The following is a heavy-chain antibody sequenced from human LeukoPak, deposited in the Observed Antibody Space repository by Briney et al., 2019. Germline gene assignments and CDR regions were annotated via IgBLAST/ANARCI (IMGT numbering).Heavy chain of an antibody. V-gene: IGHV5-51*01. CDR3: ARHGGTTFDPIDY. CDR1: GHSFISYW. CDR2: IYPGDSDA. J-gene: IGHJ4*02. D-gene: IGHD3-16*01. Sequence: GESLKISCQGPGHSFISYWIAWVRQMPGKGLEWMGIIYPGDSDARYSPSFQGQVTISADKSISTAYLQWSSLKPSDTAMYYCARHGGTTFDPIDYWGQGTLVTVSS.